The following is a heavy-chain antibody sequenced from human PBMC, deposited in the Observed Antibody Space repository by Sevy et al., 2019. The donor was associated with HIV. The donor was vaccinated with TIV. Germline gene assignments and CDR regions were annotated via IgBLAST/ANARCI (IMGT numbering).Heavy chain of an antibody. CDR3: ARLRCSSTSCPDAFDI. Sequence: ASVKVSCKASGYTFTSYGISWVRQAPGQGLEWMGWISAYNGNTNYAQKLQGRVTMTTATSTSPAYMGLRSLRSDDTAVYYCARLRCSSTSCPDAFDIWGQGTMVTVSS. D-gene: IGHD2-2*01. V-gene: IGHV1-18*01. CDR2: ISAYNGNT. CDR1: GYTFTSYG. J-gene: IGHJ3*02.